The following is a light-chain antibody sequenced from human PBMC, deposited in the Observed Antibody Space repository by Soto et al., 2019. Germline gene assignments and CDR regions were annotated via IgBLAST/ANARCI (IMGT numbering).Light chain of an antibody. Sequence: QSVLTQPPSASGTPGQRVTMSCSGSSSNIGSHTINWYQQLPGTAPKLLIYSNNQRPSGVPDRFSGSKSGTSASLAISGLQSEDEAGYYCAAWDDSLNGPLFGGGTKVTVL. CDR3: AAWDDSLNGPL. V-gene: IGLV1-44*01. CDR1: SSNIGSHT. J-gene: IGLJ2*01. CDR2: SNN.